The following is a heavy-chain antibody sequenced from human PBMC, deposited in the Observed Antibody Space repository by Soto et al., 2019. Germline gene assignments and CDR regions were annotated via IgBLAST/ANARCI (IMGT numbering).Heavy chain of an antibody. V-gene: IGHV4-59*12. J-gene: IGHJ5*02. D-gene: IGHD3-22*01. CDR2: IYYSGGT. CDR3: ASIYDSSGYYYGNNWFDP. Sequence: SETLSLTCTVSGGSISSYYWSWIRQPPGKGLDWIGYIYYSGGTYYNPSLKSRVTISLDSSKNQFSLELSSVTAADTAVYYCASIYDSSGYYYGNNWFDPWGQGTLVTVSS. CDR1: GGSISSYY.